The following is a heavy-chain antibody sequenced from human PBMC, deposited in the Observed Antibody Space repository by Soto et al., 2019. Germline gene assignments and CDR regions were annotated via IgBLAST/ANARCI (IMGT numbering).Heavy chain of an antibody. J-gene: IGHJ4*02. CDR2: IKHDGSEK. CDR3: ARGRGDY. V-gene: IGHV3-7*01. Sequence: EVQLVESGGGLVQPGGSLRLSCATSGFTFRSYWMSWVRQAPGKGLEWVANIKHDGSEKLYVDSVKGRFTISRDNAENSLSLQMNGLRAEDTAVYYCARGRGDYWGQGTLVTVSS. CDR1: GFTFRSYW.